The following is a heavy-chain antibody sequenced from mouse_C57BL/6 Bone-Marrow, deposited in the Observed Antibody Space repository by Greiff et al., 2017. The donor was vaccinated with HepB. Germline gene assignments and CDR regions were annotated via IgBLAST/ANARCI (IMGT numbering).Heavy chain of an antibody. CDR2: ISSGGSYT. D-gene: IGHD1-1*01. CDR3: ERRNYGSSPLDY. J-gene: IGHJ2*01. V-gene: IGHV5-6*01. Sequence: EVQLVESGGDLVKPGGSLKLSCAASGFTFSSYGMSWVRQTPDKRLEWVATISSGGSYTYSPDSVKGRFTISRYNAKNTLYVQMSSLKSEDTAMYYCERRNYGSSPLDYWGQGTTLTVSS. CDR1: GFTFSSYG.